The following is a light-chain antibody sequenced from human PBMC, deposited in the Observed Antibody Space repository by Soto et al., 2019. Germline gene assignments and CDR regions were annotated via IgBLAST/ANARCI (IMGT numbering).Light chain of an antibody. CDR2: EDN. CDR1: SGSIGSNY. V-gene: IGLV6-57*01. Sequence: NFMLTQPHSVSESPGKTVTISCTRSSGSIGSNYVQWYQQRPGSSPTTVIYEDNQRPSGVPDRFSGSIDSSSNSASLTISGVKTEDEADYYCQSYGNYGVFGGGTKLTVL. J-gene: IGLJ3*02. CDR3: QSYGNYGV.